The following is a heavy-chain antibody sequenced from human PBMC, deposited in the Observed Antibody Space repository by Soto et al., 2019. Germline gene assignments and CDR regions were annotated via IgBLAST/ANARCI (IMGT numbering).Heavy chain of an antibody. D-gene: IGHD2-2*01. CDR1: GYTFTSYD. V-gene: IGHV1-8*01. CDR3: ARMSGCSSTSCYVGWYYYYYYYMDV. J-gene: IGHJ6*03. CDR2: MNPNSGNT. Sequence: GASVKVSCKASGYTFTSYDINWVRQAAGQGLEWMGWMNPNSGNTGYAQKFQGRVTMTRNTSISTAYMELSSLRSEDTAVYYCARMSGCSSTSCYVGWYYYYYYYMDVWGKGTTVTVS.